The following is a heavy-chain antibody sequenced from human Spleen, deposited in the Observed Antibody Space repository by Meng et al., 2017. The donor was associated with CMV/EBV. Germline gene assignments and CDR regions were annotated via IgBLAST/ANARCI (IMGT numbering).Heavy chain of an antibody. D-gene: IGHD1-14*01. CDR1: GDSISSYF. CDR2: LYYNGNN. CDR3: AAATRRGGKLDF. J-gene: IGHJ4*02. Sequence: SETLSLTCNVSGDSISSYFWSWIRLSPGKGLEWIGWLYYNGNNNYNPSLKSRVTISIDTSKNQFSLKLSSVTAADTAVYYCAAATRRGGKLDFWGQGTLVTVSS. V-gene: IGHV4-59*01.